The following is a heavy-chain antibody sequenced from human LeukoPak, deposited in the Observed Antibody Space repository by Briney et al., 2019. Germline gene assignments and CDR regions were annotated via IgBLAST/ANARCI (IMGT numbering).Heavy chain of an antibody. CDR2: ISGSGGST. CDR1: GFTFNNYA. J-gene: IGHJ4*02. V-gene: IGHV3-23*01. CDR3: ARDYYYSSGNYFDY. D-gene: IGHD3-10*01. Sequence: GGSLRLSCAASGFTFNNYAMSWVRQAPGKGLEWVSAISGSGGSTYYADSVKGRFAISRDNSKNTLYLQMNSLRVEDTAVYYCARDYYYSSGNYFDYWGQGTLVTVSS.